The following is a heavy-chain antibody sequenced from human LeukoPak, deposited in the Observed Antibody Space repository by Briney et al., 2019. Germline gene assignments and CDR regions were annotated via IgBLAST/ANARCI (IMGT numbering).Heavy chain of an antibody. V-gene: IGHV1-69*04. CDR1: GGTFSSYA. CDR2: IIPILGIA. CDR3: AKAIGSYSRRGAFDI. J-gene: IGHJ3*02. D-gene: IGHD1-26*01. Sequence: GASVKVSCKASGGTFSSYAISWVRQAPGQGLEWMGRIIPILGIANYAQKFQGRVTITADKSTSTAYMELSSLRSEDTAVYYCAKAIGSYSRRGAFDIWGQGTMVTVSS.